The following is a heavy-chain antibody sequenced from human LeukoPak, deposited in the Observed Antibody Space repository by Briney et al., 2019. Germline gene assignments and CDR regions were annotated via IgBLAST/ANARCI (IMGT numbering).Heavy chain of an antibody. CDR3: ARVAAAGTWFDY. D-gene: IGHD6-13*01. V-gene: IGHV4-39*07. J-gene: IGHJ4*02. Sequence: SETLSLTCTVSGGSISSSSYYWGWIRQPPGKGLEWIGSIYYSGSTYYNPSLKSRVTISVDTSKNQFSLKLSSVTAADTAVYYCARVAAAGTWFDYWGQGTLVTVSS. CDR2: IYYSGST. CDR1: GGSISSSSYY.